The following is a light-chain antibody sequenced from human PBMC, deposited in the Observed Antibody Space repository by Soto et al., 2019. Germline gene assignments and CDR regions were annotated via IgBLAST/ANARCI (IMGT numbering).Light chain of an antibody. CDR1: SSEVGGYNY. CDR2: DVS. Sequence: QSALTQPASVSGSTGQSITSSCTRTSSEVGGYNYVSWYQQHPGKAPKLMIYDVSNRPSGVSNRFSGSKSGNTASLTISGLQAEDEADYYCSSYTTSSTLYVFGTGTKVTVL. J-gene: IGLJ1*01. V-gene: IGLV2-14*01. CDR3: SSYTTSSTLYV.